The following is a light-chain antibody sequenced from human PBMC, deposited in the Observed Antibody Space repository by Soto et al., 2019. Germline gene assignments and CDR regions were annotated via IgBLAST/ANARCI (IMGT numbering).Light chain of an antibody. Sequence: EIVLTQSPATLSLSPGERATLSCRASQSVSSYLAWYQQKPGQAPRLLIYDASNSATGIPARFSGSGSGTDFTSTNSSLETEDVAVYYCQQRSNWPLFGGGTKVEI. CDR3: QQRSNWPL. V-gene: IGKV3-11*01. CDR2: DAS. CDR1: QSVSSY. J-gene: IGKJ4*01.